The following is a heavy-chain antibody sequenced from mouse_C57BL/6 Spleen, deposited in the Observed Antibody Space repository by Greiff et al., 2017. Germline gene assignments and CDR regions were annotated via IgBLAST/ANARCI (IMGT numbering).Heavy chain of an antibody. Sequence: QQPGAELVRPGSSVKPSCKASGYTFTSYWMPWVKQRPIQGLEWIGNIDPSDSDTHYNQKFKDKATLTVDKSSSTAYMQLSSLTSEDSAVYDCAREGKGSGPYAMDYWGQGTSVTVSS. J-gene: IGHJ4*01. CDR3: AREGKGSGPYAMDY. CDR2: IDPSDSDT. V-gene: IGHV1-52*01. CDR1: GYTFTSYW. D-gene: IGHD3-2*02.